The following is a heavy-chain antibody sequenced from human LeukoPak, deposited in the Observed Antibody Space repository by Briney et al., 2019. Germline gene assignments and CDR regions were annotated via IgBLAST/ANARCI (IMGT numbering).Heavy chain of an antibody. CDR1: GGSFSGYY. CDR3: ARLLGGYSYGYRGYFDY. V-gene: IGHV4-34*01. D-gene: IGHD5-18*01. Sequence: PSETLSLTCAVYGGSFSGYYWSWIRQPPGKGLEWIGEINHSGSTNYNPSLKSRVTISVDTSKNQFSLKLSSVTAADTAVYCCARLLGGYSYGYRGYFDYWGQGTLVTVSS. J-gene: IGHJ4*02. CDR2: INHSGST.